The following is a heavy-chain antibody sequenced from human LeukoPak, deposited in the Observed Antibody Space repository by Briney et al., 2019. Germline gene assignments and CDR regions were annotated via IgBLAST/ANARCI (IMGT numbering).Heavy chain of an antibody. D-gene: IGHD2-2*01. CDR3: ARGGKLEPTAMAS. CDR2: IKTDGSIT. J-gene: IGHJ5*02. Sequence: GGSLRLSCAASGFSFSVYWMHWVRQAPGKGPVWVSRIKTDGSITDYADSVKGRFTISRENAQTMLNLQVNSLRVEDTAIYYCARGGKLEPTAMASWGQGSLVVVSS. V-gene: IGHV3-74*01. CDR1: GFSFSVYW.